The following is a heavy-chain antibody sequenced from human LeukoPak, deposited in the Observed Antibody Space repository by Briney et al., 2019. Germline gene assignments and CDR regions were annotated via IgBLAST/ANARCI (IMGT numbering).Heavy chain of an antibody. D-gene: IGHD4-17*01. J-gene: IGHJ4*02. CDR3: ARQKKQTTAIDY. CDR1: GYTFTTYG. V-gene: IGHV1-18*01. Sequence: ASVNVSSKASGYTFTTYGFSWVRQAPGQGLEWMGWISSYNGGADYAQKLQGRVTMTTDTSTRTAYMELRSLRSDDTAVYYCARQKKQTTAIDYCGQGTLVTVSS. CDR2: ISSYNGGA.